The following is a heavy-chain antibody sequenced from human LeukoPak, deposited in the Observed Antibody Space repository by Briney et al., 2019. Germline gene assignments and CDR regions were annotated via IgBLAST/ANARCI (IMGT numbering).Heavy chain of an antibody. J-gene: IGHJ4*02. CDR2: INPSGGST. CDR3: ARVTGVVNDY. Sequence: ASVTVSCTASGYTFTGYYMHWVRQAPGQGLEWMGRINPSGGSTSYAQKFQGRVTMTRDTSTSTVYMELSSLRSEDTAVYYCARVTGVVNDYWGQGTLVTVSS. D-gene: IGHD3-3*01. CDR1: GYTFTGYY. V-gene: IGHV1-46*01.